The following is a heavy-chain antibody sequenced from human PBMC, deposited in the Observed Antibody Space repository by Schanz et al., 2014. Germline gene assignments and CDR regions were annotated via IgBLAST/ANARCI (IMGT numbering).Heavy chain of an antibody. V-gene: IGHV1-69*02. CDR2: IIPILGIA. Sequence: QVQLVQSGAEVKKPGSSVKVSCKASGGTFSSFGINWVRQAPGQGLEWMGRIIPILGIANYAQNFQGRVTITADKSTSTAYMELTSLRSEDTAVYYCAGTYCSSTSCYTGYYYMDVWGKGTTVIVSS. CDR1: GGTFSSFG. D-gene: IGHD2-2*02. J-gene: IGHJ6*03. CDR3: AGTYCSSTSCYTGYYYMDV.